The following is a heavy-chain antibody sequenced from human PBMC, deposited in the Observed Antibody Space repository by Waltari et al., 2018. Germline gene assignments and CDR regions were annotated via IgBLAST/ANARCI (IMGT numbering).Heavy chain of an antibody. V-gene: IGHV3-23*04. CDR2: ISGNGVSR. CDR3: AKAHWDYGNYYYYYMDG. CDR1: GFTFNRYA. J-gene: IGHJ6*03. Sequence: EVQLVESGGGLVQPGGSLRLSCAASGFTFNRYAMNWDRQAPGEGPEWVSTISGNGVSRYYADSVEGRFTISRDNSRNTVYLQMSSLRAEDTAIYYCAKAHWDYGNYYYYYMDGWGNGTTVIVSS. D-gene: IGHD1-7*01.